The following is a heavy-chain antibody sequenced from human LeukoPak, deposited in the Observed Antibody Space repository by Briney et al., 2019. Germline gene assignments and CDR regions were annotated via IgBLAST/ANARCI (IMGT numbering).Heavy chain of an antibody. D-gene: IGHD3-16*01. CDR3: ARDCGLGEFRFDP. V-gene: IGHV1-2*02. CDR1: GYTFTGYY. Sequence: ASVKVSRKASGYTFTGYYMHWVRQAPGQGLEWMGWINPNSGGTNYAQKFQGRVTMTRDTSISTAYMELSRLRSDDTAVYYCARDCGLGEFRFDPWGQGTLVTVSS. J-gene: IGHJ5*02. CDR2: INPNSGGT.